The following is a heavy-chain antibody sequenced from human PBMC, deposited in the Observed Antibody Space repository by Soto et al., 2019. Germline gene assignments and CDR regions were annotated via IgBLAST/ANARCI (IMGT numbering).Heavy chain of an antibody. D-gene: IGHD3-16*01. CDR2: VYPSDSDV. V-gene: IGHV5-51*01. Sequence: RKISCQVTGYRFTSSWIGWVRQMPGKGLEWLGNVYPSDSDVRYSPSFEGRVTISADDSINTAYLHLLNLKASDTAIYYCTKGATSRFDSWGQGTRVTVSS. CDR3: TKGATSRFDS. J-gene: IGHJ4*02. CDR1: GYRFTSSW.